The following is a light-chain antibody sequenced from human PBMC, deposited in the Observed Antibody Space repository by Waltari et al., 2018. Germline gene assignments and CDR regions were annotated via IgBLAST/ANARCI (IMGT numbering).Light chain of an antibody. CDR3: LQYNDYPLT. CDR1: QTISSW. V-gene: IGKV1-5*03. Sequence: DIQMTQSPSTLSASVGDSVTITCRASQTISSWLAWYQQKPGKAPKLLIYKASSLESGVPSRFSGSGSGTEVTLTISSLQPDDFATYYCLQYNDYPLTFGGGTKVEIK. CDR2: KAS. J-gene: IGKJ4*01.